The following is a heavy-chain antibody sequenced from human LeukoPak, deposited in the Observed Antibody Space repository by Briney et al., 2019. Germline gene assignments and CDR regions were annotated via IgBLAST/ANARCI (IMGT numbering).Heavy chain of an antibody. V-gene: IGHV1-58*01. Sequence: SVKVSCKASGLTFTSSAVQWVRQARGQRLEWIGWIVVGSGNTNYAQKFQERVTITRDMSTSTAYMELSSLRSEDTAVYYCAAEGGYYDSSGYRSSFDYWGQGTLVTASS. D-gene: IGHD3-22*01. CDR3: AAEGGYYDSSGYRSSFDY. CDR2: IVVGSGNT. J-gene: IGHJ4*02. CDR1: GLTFTSSA.